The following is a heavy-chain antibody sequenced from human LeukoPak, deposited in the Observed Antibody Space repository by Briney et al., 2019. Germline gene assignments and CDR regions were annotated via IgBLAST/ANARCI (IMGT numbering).Heavy chain of an antibody. V-gene: IGHV1-46*01. J-gene: IGHJ4*02. D-gene: IGHD3-10*01. CDR3: VRERERGTYFI. CDR2: INPSGGST. CDR1: GYTFTSYY. Sequence: ASVKVSCKASGYTFTSYYMHWVRQAPGQGLEWMGIINPSGGSTNYAQKFQGRVTMTRDTSTSTVYMELTRLRFEGTAVYYCVRERERGTYFIWGQGTLVTVSS.